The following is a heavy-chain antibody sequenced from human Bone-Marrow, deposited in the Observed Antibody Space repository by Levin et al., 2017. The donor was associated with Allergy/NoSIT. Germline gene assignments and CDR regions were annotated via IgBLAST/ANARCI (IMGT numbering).Heavy chain of an antibody. J-gene: IGHJ4*02. Sequence: GGSLRLSCSASRFSFSDNYMSWVRQAPGKGLEWVSYISSSGSRMYYADSVRGRFTISRDNAKNSLYLQMNSLRAEDTAVYYCAREKDLTTIDYWGQGTLVTVSS. V-gene: IGHV3-11*01. D-gene: IGHD3-3*01. CDR2: ISSSGSRM. CDR1: RFSFSDNY. CDR3: AREKDLTTIDY.